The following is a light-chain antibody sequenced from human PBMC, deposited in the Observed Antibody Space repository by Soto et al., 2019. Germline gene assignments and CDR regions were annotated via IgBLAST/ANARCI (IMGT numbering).Light chain of an antibody. V-gene: IGKV3D-20*02. CDR1: QSVTSRY. CDR2: GAS. Sequence: EIVLTQSPGTLSLSPGERATLSCRASQSVTSRYLAWYQQKPGQAPRLLIYGASNRATGIPARFSGSGSGTDFTLSISSLEPEDFAIYYCQQRNNWPPITFGQGTRLEIK. CDR3: QQRNNWPPIT. J-gene: IGKJ5*01.